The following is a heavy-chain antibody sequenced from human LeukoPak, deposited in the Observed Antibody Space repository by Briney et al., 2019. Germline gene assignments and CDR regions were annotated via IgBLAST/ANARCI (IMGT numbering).Heavy chain of an antibody. CDR2: IYHSGST. CDR3: ARGSGYGDYYDY. Sequence: PSETLSLTCAVSGGSISSGGYSWSWLRQPPGKGLEWIGYIYHSGSTYCNPSLKSRVTISVDRSKNQFSLKLSSVTAADTAVYYCARGSGYGDYYDYWGQGTLVTVSS. J-gene: IGHJ4*02. V-gene: IGHV4-30-2*01. D-gene: IGHD4-17*01. CDR1: GGSISSGGYS.